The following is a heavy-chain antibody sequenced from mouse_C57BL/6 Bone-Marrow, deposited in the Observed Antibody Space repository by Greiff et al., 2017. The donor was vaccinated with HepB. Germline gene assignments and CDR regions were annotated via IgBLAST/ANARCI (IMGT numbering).Heavy chain of an antibody. CDR2: ISSGGDYI. Sequence: EVKLVESGEGLVKPGGSLKLSCAASGFTFSSYAMSWVRQTPEKRLEWVAYISSGGDYIYYADTVKGRVTISRDNARNTLYLQMSSLKSEDTAMYYCTRVHPYYFYGYKFHYYAMDYWGQGTAVTVSS. V-gene: IGHV5-9-1*02. J-gene: IGHJ4*01. D-gene: IGHD1-1*01. CDR1: GFTFSSYA. CDR3: TRVHPYYFYGYKFHYYAMDY.